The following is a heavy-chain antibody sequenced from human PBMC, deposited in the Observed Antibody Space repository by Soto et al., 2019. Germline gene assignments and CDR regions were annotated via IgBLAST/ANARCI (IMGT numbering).Heavy chain of an antibody. J-gene: IGHJ4*02. CDR1: GFTFSAYG. D-gene: IGHD5-12*01. Sequence: VQLVEPGGGVVQPGRSLRLSCAASGFTFSAYGIHWVRQAPGKGLEWVAVISFDGSKKYYADSVKGRFTISRDNSKNTLSLQMNSLRGEDTAVYYCAKEGYTGYETLDYWGQGTLVTVSS. CDR2: ISFDGSKK. V-gene: IGHV3-30*18. CDR3: AKEGYTGYETLDY.